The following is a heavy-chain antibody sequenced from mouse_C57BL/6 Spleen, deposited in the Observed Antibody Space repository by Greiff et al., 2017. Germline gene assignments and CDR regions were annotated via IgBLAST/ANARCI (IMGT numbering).Heavy chain of an antibody. Sequence: VQGVESGAELVRPGASVTLSCKASGYTFTDYEMHWVKQTPVHGLEWIGAIDPETGGTAYNQKFKGKAILTAAKSSSTAYMELRSLTSEDSAVYYCTRKEGNGYSEGFAYWGQGTLVTVSA. CDR2: IDPETGGT. D-gene: IGHD2-3*01. CDR1: GYTFTDYE. V-gene: IGHV1-15*01. J-gene: IGHJ3*01. CDR3: TRKEGNGYSEGFAY.